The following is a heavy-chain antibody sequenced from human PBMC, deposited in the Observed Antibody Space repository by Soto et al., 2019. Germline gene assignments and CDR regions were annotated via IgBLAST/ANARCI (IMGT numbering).Heavy chain of an antibody. V-gene: IGHV3-21*01. D-gene: IGHD1-1*01. Sequence: PGGSLRLSCAASGFTFSSYSMNWVRQAPGKGLEWVSSISSGSAHISYADSVKGRFTISRDNAKNSLFLQMNSLRAEDTAVYYCARDLSTRPSHWGQGTLVTVTS. J-gene: IGHJ4*02. CDR1: GFTFSSYS. CDR2: ISSGSAHI. CDR3: ARDLSTRPSH.